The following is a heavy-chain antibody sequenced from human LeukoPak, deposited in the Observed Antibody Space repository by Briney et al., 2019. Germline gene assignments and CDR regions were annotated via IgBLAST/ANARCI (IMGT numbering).Heavy chain of an antibody. D-gene: IGHD3-22*01. CDR1: GFTFSSYS. CDR2: ISSSSSYI. CDR3: ARGLYDSSGYQPFDY. J-gene: IGHJ4*02. Sequence: PGGSLRLSCAASGFTFSSYSMNWVRQAPGKGLEWVSSISSSSSYIYYADSVKGRFTISRDNAKNSLYLQMNSLRAEDTAVYYCARGLYDSSGYQPFDYWGQGTLVTVSS. V-gene: IGHV3-21*01.